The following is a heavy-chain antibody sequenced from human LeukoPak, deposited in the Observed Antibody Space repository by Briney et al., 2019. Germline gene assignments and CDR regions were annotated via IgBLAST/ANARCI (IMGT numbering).Heavy chain of an antibody. CDR2: INHRRSP. V-gene: IGHV4-34*01. CDR1: GGSFSGYF. Sequence: SETLYPTFAVHGGSFSGYFWTWVPQPPGKGPEWVGAINHRRSPKYRPSLKSRVTISVDTSKNQFSLKLSSVTAADTAVYYCARHKHRVVVGQQWLVPLGPYFDLWGRGTLVTVSS. D-gene: IGHD6-19*01. J-gene: IGHJ2*01. CDR3: ARHKHRVVVGQQWLVPLGPYFDL.